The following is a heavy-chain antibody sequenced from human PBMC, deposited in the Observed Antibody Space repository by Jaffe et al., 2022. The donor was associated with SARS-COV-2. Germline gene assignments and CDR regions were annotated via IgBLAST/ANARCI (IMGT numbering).Heavy chain of an antibody. D-gene: IGHD3-3*01. CDR3: ANARGFLEWSTPR. Sequence: QLQLQESGPGLVKPSETLSLTCTVSGGSISSSSYYWGWIRQPPGKGLEWIGSIYYSGSTYYNPSLKSRVTISVDTSKNQFSLKLSSVTAADTAVYYCANARGFLEWSTPRWGQGTLVTVSS. J-gene: IGHJ4*02. V-gene: IGHV4-39*01. CDR2: IYYSGST. CDR1: GGSISSSSYY.